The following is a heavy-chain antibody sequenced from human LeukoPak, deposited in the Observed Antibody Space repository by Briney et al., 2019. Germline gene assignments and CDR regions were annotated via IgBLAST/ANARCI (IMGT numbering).Heavy chain of an antibody. CDR2: MNPNSGDA. Sequence: GASVKVSCKASGDIFTSYDIAWVRQATGQGLEWMGWMNPNSGDAGYAQKFQGRVTITRNTSISTAYMELSSLRSEDTAVYYCARIPGFGVVTPYYFDYWGQGTLVTVSS. CDR3: ARIPGFGVVTPYYFDY. D-gene: IGHD3-3*01. V-gene: IGHV1-8*03. J-gene: IGHJ4*02. CDR1: GDIFTSYD.